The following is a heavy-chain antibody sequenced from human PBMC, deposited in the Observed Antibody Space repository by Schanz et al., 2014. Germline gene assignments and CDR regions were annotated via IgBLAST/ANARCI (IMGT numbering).Heavy chain of an antibody. V-gene: IGHV3-7*01. CDR1: GFAFDTYW. CDR2: IKHDGSEK. Sequence: EVQLVESGGGLVQPGGSLRLSCAASGFAFDTYWMSWVRQAPGKGLEWVANIKHDGSEKYYVDSVKGRFTISRDNAKNSMYLEMNSLRAEDTAVFYCARVGGTYYDFWSGVPPTVMHDGFEIWGQGTMVPVS. J-gene: IGHJ3*02. CDR3: ARVGGTYYDFWSGVPPTVMHDGFEI. D-gene: IGHD3-3*01.